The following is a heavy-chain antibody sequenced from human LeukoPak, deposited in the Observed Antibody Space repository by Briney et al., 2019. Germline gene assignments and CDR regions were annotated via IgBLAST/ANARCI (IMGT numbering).Heavy chain of an antibody. CDR2: INPSGGST. CDR3: ARVDCSGGSCYSGWFDP. D-gene: IGHD2-15*01. V-gene: IGHV1-46*01. J-gene: IGHJ5*02. CDR1: GYTFTCYY. Sequence: ASVKVSCKASGYTFTCYYMHWVRQAPGQGLEWMGIINPSGGSTSYAQKFQGRVTMTRDTSTSTVYMELSSLRSEDTAVYYCARVDCSGGSCYSGWFDPWGQGTLVTVSS.